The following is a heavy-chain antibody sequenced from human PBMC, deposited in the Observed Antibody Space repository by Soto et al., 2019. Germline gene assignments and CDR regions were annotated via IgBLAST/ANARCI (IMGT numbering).Heavy chain of an antibody. D-gene: IGHD6-19*01. CDR1: GGSFSGYY. CDR3: ARGLGQWLAFCDY. V-gene: IGHV4-34*01. J-gene: IGHJ4*02. Sequence: QVQLQQWGAGLLKPSETLSLTCAVYGGSFSGYYWSWIRQPPGKGLEWIGEINHSGSTNYNPSLKSRVTISVDTSKNQFSLKLSSVTAADTAVYYCARGLGQWLAFCDYWGQGTLVTVSS. CDR2: INHSGST.